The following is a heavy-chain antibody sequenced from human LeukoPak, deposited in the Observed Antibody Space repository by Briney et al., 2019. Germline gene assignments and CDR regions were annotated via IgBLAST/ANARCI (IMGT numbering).Heavy chain of an antibody. J-gene: IGHJ6*02. Sequence: GGSLRLSCAASGFTFSSYGMHWVRQAPGKGLEWVAVISYDGSNKYYADSVKGRFTISRDNSKNTLYLQMNSLRAEDTAVYYCAKDFMSMVRGVTYYYGMDVWGQGTTVTVSS. CDR1: GFTFSSYG. D-gene: IGHD3-10*01. CDR2: ISYDGSNK. CDR3: AKDFMSMVRGVTYYYGMDV. V-gene: IGHV3-30*18.